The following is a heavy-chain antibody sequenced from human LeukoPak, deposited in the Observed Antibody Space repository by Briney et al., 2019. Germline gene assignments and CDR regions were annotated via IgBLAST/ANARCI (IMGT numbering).Heavy chain of an antibody. CDR1: GFTFSFTKVC. J-gene: IGHJ4*02. V-gene: IGHV3-15*01. Sequence: PGGSLRLSCAACGFTFSFTKVCMNCVGQAPGQGREWDVHIKSKSDGETTDFAARVKGRFINSRDDSKNTVYLKMNSLKTEDTAVDDGATPPGYWGSARFDFWGQGTVVIVSS. CDR3: ATPPGYWGSARFDF. D-gene: IGHD7-27*01. CDR2: IKSKSDGETT.